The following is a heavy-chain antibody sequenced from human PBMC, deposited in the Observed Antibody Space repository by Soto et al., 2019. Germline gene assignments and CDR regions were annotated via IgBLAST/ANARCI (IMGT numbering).Heavy chain of an antibody. CDR3: AXXXXXXHSASWFDP. CDR2: INHSGST. CDR1: GGSFSGYY. J-gene: IGHJ5*02. Sequence: QVQLQQWGAGLLKPSETLSLTCAVYGGSFSGYYWSWIRQPPGKGLEWIGEINHSGSTNYNPSLKSRVTISVXTSXNQFSLXLSSVTAADTAVYYCAXXXXXXHSASWFDPWGQGTLVTVSS. V-gene: IGHV4-34*01.